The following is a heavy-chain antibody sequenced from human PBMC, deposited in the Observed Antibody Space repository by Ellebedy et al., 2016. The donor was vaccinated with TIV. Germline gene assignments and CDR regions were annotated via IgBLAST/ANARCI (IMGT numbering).Heavy chain of an antibody. CDR1: GDSFSSYW. Sequence: GESLKISCTVSGDSFSSYWIGWVRQMPGKGLEWMGIIYTDDSETRYSPSFQGQVTISADKSISTAYLQWSSLKASDTAIYYCARGYYFDFWGQGTLVTVSS. CDR3: ARGYYFDF. J-gene: IGHJ4*02. V-gene: IGHV5-51*01. CDR2: IYTDDSET.